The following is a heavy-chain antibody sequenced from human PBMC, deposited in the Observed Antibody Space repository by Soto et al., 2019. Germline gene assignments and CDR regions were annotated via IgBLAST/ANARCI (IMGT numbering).Heavy chain of an antibody. D-gene: IGHD3-16*01. CDR3: ASYILGEGVGNY. CDR1: GGSVSSGSYY. Sequence: QVQLQESGPGLVKPSETLSLTCTVSGGSVSSGSYYWSWIRQPPGKGLEWIGYIYYSGSTNYNPSPKSRVTISVDTSKNQFSLKLSSVTAADTAVYYCASYILGEGVGNYWGQGTLVTVSS. J-gene: IGHJ4*02. CDR2: IYYSGST. V-gene: IGHV4-61*01.